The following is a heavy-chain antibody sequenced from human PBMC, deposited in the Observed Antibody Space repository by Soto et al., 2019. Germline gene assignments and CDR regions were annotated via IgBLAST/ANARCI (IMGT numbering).Heavy chain of an antibody. CDR3: ATDPTYYDFWSGYYTGMGY. CDR2: INPNSGGT. V-gene: IGHV1-2*02. D-gene: IGHD3-3*01. Sequence: ASLKVSCNASGYTFTGYYMHWVRQDPGQGLDWMGWINPNSGGTNYAQKFQGRVTMTRDTSISTAYMELSRPRSDDTAVYYCATDPTYYDFWSGYYTGMGYWGQGTLVTVSS. J-gene: IGHJ4*02. CDR1: GYTFTGYY.